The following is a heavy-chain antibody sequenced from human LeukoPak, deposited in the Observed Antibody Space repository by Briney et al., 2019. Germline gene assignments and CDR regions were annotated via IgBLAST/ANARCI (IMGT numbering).Heavy chain of an antibody. CDR1: GYTFTGYY. Sequence: GASVKVSCKASGYTFTGYYMHWVRQAPGQGLEWMGWINPNSGGTNYAQKFQGRVTMTRDTSISTAYMELSRLRSDDTAVYYCASGCSSTSCYPGGIYYYGMDVWSQGTTVTVSS. CDR3: ASGCSSTSCYPGGIYYYGMDV. V-gene: IGHV1-2*02. J-gene: IGHJ6*02. D-gene: IGHD2-2*01. CDR2: INPNSGGT.